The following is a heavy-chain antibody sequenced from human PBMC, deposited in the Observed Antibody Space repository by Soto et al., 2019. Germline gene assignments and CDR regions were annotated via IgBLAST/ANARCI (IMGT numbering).Heavy chain of an antibody. CDR3: ARVGPWVPYYFDSSPYTFGNWFDP. J-gene: IGHJ5*02. CDR1: GYSISSGYY. V-gene: IGHV4-38-2*01. Sequence: SESLSLTCAVSGYSISSGYYWGWLRQPQGKGREWVGSISHGGRTYYNTSLNYAVNLPSYMTNTRVSLILNSLTAADMAVYYGARVGPWVPYYFDSSPYTFGNWFDPWGQGTLVTVSS. CDR2: ISHGGRT. D-gene: IGHD3-22*01.